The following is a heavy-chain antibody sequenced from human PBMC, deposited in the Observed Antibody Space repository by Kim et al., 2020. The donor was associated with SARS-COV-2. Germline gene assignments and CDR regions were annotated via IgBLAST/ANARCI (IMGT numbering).Heavy chain of an antibody. D-gene: IGHD3-3*01. CDR2: IIPLLDVA. CDR1: GDSFDSYG. J-gene: IGHJ4*02. CDR3: ARETSIPNGGYFDE. V-gene: IGHV1-69*04. Sequence: SVKVSCKASGDSFDSYGFSWVRLAPGQGLEWVGRIIPLLDVAHYAQKFQGRVKITSDRATTTAYLEFFSLRSSDTAVYFCARETSIPNGGYFDEWGQGTLVSVSA.